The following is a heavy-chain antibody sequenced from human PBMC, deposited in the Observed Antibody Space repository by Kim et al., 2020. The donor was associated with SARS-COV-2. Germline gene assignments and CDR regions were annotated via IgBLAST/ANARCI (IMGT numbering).Heavy chain of an antibody. Sequence: ASVKVSCKASGYTFTGYYMHWVRQAPGQGLEWMGWINPNSGCTNYAQKFQGWVTMTRDTSISTACMELSRLRSDDTAGYYCARGARYFDWFGFTLGLWEYNWFDPWGQGTLVTVSS. J-gene: IGHJ5*02. V-gene: IGHV1-2*04. CDR1: GYTFTGYY. CDR2: INPNSGCT. D-gene: IGHD3-9*01. CDR3: ARGARYFDWFGFTLGLWEYNWFDP.